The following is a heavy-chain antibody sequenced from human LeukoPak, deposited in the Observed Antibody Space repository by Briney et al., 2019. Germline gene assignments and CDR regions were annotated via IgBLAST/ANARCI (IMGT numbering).Heavy chain of an antibody. CDR3: ARGDCGGDCHYYYYYYMDV. CDR1: GGSISSYY. V-gene: IGHV4-4*07. D-gene: IGHD2-21*02. CDR2: IYTSGST. J-gene: IGHJ6*03. Sequence: ASETLPLTCTVSGGSISSYYWSWIRQPAGKGLEWIGRIYTSGSTNYNPSLKSRVTMSVDTSKNQFSLKLSSVTAADTAVYYCARGDCGGDCHYYYYYYMDVWGKGTTVTISS.